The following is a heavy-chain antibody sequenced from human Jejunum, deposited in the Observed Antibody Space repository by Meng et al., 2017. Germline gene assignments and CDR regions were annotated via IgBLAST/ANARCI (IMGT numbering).Heavy chain of an antibody. D-gene: IGHD2-15*01. V-gene: IGHV4-34*01. CDR3: VRRRSGASSLFVL. CDR1: GGALSGYY. CDR2: IPHSGTT. Sequence: QVQLQQWGAGLLKPSETLSLPCAGYGGALSGYYWSWIRQAPEKGLEYIGDIPHSGTTTYMPSRRSRLTISLDTSKNQFSLNLNSVTAADTAIYYCVRRRSGASSLFVLWGQGTLVTVSS. J-gene: IGHJ5*02.